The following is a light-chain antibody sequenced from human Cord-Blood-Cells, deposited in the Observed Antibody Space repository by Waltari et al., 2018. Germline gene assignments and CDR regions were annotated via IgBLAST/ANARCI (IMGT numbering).Light chain of an antibody. J-gene: IGLJ1*01. Sequence: QSALTQPRSVSGSPGQSVTISCTATSSNVDGYNYVSWYQQHPGKAPKLMIYDVSQRPSGVPDRFSGSKSGNTASLTISGLQAEDEADYYCCSYAGSYTYVFGTGTKVTVL. CDR3: CSYAGSYTYV. CDR2: DVS. V-gene: IGLV2-11*01. CDR1: SSNVDGYNY.